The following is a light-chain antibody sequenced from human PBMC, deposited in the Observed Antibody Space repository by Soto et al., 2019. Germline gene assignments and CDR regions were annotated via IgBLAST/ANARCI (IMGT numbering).Light chain of an antibody. CDR1: QSISSW. CDR3: QQYNSYSTYT. CDR2: DAS. Sequence: DIQMTQSPSTLSASVEDRVTITCRASQSISSWLAWFQQKPGKAPKLLIYDASSLESGVPSRFSGSGSGTEFTLTISSLQPDDFATYYCQQYNSYSTYTFGQGTKLEIK. J-gene: IGKJ2*01. V-gene: IGKV1-5*01.